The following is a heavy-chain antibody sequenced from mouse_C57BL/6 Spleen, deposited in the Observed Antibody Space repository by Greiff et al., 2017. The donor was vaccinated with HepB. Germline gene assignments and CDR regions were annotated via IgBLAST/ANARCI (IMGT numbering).Heavy chain of an antibody. CDR1: GFTFSDYY. Sequence: DVQLVESGGGLVQPGGSLKLSCAASGFTFSDYYMYWVRQTPEKRLEWVAYISNGGGSTYYPDTVKGRFTISRDNAKNTLYLQRSRLKSEDTAMYYCARGAYYDYDDGYYFDYWGQGTTLTVSS. V-gene: IGHV5-12*01. J-gene: IGHJ2*01. CDR2: ISNGGGST. D-gene: IGHD2-4*01. CDR3: ARGAYYDYDDGYYFDY.